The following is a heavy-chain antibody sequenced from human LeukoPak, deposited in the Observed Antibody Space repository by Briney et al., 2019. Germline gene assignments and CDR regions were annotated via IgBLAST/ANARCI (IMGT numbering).Heavy chain of an antibody. J-gene: IGHJ4*02. CDR1: GGSISSYY. V-gene: IGHV4-34*01. CDR2: INHSGST. CDR3: ARGGRYSSGWYVNY. D-gene: IGHD6-19*01. Sequence: SETLSLTCTVSGGSISSYYWSWIRQPPGKGLEWIGEINHSGSTNYNPSLKSRVTISVDTSKNQFSLKLSSVTAADTAVYYCARGGRYSSGWYVNYWGQGTLVTVSS.